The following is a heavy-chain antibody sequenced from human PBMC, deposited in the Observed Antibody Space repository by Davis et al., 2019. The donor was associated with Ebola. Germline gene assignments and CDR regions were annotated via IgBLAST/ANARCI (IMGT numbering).Heavy chain of an antibody. V-gene: IGHV3-74*01. Sequence: PGGSLRLSCAASGFTFSSYWMHWVRHAPGKGLVWVSRINSDGTSTSYADSVKGRFTISRDNAKNTLYLQMNSLRAEDTAVYYCARHAAPYGMDVWGQGTTVTVSS. J-gene: IGHJ6*02. CDR1: GFTFSSYW. D-gene: IGHD6-25*01. CDR3: ARHAAPYGMDV. CDR2: INSDGTST.